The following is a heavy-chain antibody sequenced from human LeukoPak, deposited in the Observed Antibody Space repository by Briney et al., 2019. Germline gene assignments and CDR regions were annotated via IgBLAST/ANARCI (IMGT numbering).Heavy chain of an antibody. CDR1: GYIFTSCG. CDR2: ISAFNGNT. Sequence: ASVKVSCKASGYIFTSCGVSWVRQAPGQGLEWMGWISAFNGNTNYAQKFQGRVTMTRDTSTSTVYMELSSLRSDDTAVYYCARTAARRFDYWGQGTLVTVSS. J-gene: IGHJ4*02. CDR3: ARTAARRFDY. D-gene: IGHD6-6*01. V-gene: IGHV1-18*01.